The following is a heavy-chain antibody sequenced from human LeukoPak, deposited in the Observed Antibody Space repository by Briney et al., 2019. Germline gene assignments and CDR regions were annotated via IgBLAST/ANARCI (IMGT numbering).Heavy chain of an antibody. CDR2: INPNSGGT. CDR3: ARDRGYSYGQIFDY. Sequence: ASVKVSCKASGYTFTGYYMHWVRQAPGQGLEWMVRINPNSGGTNYAQKFQGRVTMTRDTSISTAYMELSRLRSDDTAVYYCARDRGYSYGQIFDYWGQGTLVTVSS. V-gene: IGHV1-2*06. J-gene: IGHJ4*02. D-gene: IGHD5-18*01. CDR1: GYTFTGYY.